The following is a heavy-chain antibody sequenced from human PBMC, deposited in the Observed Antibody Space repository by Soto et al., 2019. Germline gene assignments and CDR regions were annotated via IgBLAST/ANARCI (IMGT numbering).Heavy chain of an antibody. CDR3: ERDVGDLYNWFDP. Sequence: SQAFSLTCVISWVSVSSNIAAWNCIRQSPSRGLEWLGRTYYRSKWYNDYAVSVKSRITINPDTSKNQFSLQLNSVTPEDTAVYYCERDVGDLYNWFDPWGQGTLVTVSS. CDR1: WVSVSSNIAA. J-gene: IGHJ5*02. D-gene: IGHD2-21*02. CDR2: TYYRSKWYN. V-gene: IGHV6-1*01.